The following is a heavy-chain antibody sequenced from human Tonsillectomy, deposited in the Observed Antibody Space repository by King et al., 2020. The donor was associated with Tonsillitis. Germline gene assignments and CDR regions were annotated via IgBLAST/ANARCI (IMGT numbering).Heavy chain of an antibody. CDR3: VKSISMIAVLPGNSFDY. CDR1: GFTFDDYG. Sequence: VQLVQSGGGLVQPGRSLRLSCAASGFTFDDYGMHWVRQAPGKGLEWVSGITWNSDKIGYADSVKGRFTISRDNAKNSLFLQMNSLRAEDTALYYCVKSISMIAVLPGNSFDYWGQGTLVAVSS. CDR2: ITWNSDKI. D-gene: IGHD3-22*01. V-gene: IGHV3-9*01. J-gene: IGHJ4*02.